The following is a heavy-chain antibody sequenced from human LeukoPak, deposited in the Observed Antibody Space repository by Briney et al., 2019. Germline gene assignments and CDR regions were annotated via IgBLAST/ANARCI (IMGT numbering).Heavy chain of an antibody. D-gene: IGHD6-19*01. CDR1: GFTFSSYG. CDR3: AKDPSGQWLVGLDY. J-gene: IGHJ4*02. CDR2: IRYDGSNK. V-gene: IGHV3-30*02. Sequence: PGGSLRLSCAASGFTFSSYGMHWVRQAPGKGLEWVAFIRYDGSNKYYADSVKGRFTISRDNSKNTLYLQMNSLRAEDTAVYYCAKDPSGQWLVGLDYWGQGTLVTVSS.